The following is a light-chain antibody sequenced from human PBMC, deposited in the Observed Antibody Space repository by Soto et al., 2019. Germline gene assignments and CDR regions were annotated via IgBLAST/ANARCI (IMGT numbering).Light chain of an antibody. CDR1: QSINTW. V-gene: IGKV1-5*01. CDR2: DAS. CDR3: QQYNNYSGT. J-gene: IGKJ1*01. Sequence: DIPMTQSPSTLSASIGDRVTITCRASQSINTWLAWYQQKPGKAPKLLIYDASSLENGVPSRFSGSGSGTEFTLTISSLQPDDFATYYCQQYNNYSGTFGQGTKVEIE.